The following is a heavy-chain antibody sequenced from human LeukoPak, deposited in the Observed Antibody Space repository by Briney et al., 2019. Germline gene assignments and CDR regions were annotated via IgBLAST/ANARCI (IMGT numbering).Heavy chain of an antibody. D-gene: IGHD6-13*01. V-gene: IGHV1-24*01. CDR1: GYTLTELS. CDR2: FDSEDGET. J-gene: IGHJ4*02. Sequence: GASVKVSCKVSGYTLTELSMHWVRQAPGKGLEWMGGFDSEDGETIYAQKFQGRVTMTEDTSTDTAYMELSSLRSEDTAVYYCATAYSSSWDYFDYWGQGTLVTVSS. CDR3: ATAYSSSWDYFDY.